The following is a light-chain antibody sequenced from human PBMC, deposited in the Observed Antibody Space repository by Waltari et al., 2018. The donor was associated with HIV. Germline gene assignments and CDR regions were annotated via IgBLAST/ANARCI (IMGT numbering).Light chain of an antibody. J-gene: IGKJ4*01. V-gene: IGKV3-15*01. CDR3: QQYFRIPPT. CDR1: QSVSTN. CDR2: SAS. Sequence: EIVMTQSPATLSVSPGERATLSCRASQSVSTNLAWYQQKPGQAPGLLIYSASTRATGISSRFSGSGSGTVFTLTISSLQSEDFAVYHCQQYFRIPPTFGGGTKVEIK.